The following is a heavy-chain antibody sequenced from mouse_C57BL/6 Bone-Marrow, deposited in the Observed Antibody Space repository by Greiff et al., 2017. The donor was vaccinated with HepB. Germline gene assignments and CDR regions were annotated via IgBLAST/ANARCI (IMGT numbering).Heavy chain of an antibody. CDR3: ARSATKCCAMDY. V-gene: IGHV5-2*01. J-gene: IGHJ4*01. Sequence: DVMLVESGGGLVQPGESLKLSCESNEYEFPSHDMSWVRKTPEKRLELVAAINSDGGSTYYPDTMERRFIISRDNTKKTLYLQMSSLTSEDTALYCCARSATKCCAMDYWGQGTSVTVSS. CDR2: INSDGGST. CDR1: EYEFPSHD. D-gene: IGHD2-1*01.